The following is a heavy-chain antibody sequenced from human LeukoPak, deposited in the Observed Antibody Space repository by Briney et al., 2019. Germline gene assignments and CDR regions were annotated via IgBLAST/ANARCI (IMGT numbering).Heavy chain of an antibody. J-gene: IGHJ6*03. CDR2: ISRSSSYI. Sequence: GGSLTLSCAASGFTFSNYTMNWVRQAPGKGLEWVSSISRSSSYIYYADSVKGRFTISRANAKNSLSLQMKSLRAEDTAVYDCVRGEYSYGPLDYYYYMDVWGKGTTVTVSS. D-gene: IGHD5-18*01. V-gene: IGHV3-21*01. CDR3: VRGEYSYGPLDYYYYMDV. CDR1: GFTFSNYT.